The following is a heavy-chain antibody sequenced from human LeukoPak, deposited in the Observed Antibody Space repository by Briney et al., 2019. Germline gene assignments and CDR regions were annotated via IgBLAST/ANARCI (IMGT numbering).Heavy chain of an antibody. CDR3: AKDSSGWATDY. D-gene: IGHD6-19*01. CDR1: GFTFRNYN. CDR2: IRNDGGNK. J-gene: IGHJ4*02. Sequence: GGSLRLSCAASGFTFRNYNMHWVRQPPGKGLEWVAFIRNDGGNKNYADSVKGRFTISRDNSKNTLYLQMDSLRAEDMAVDYCAKDSSGWATDYWGQGTLVTVSS. V-gene: IGHV3-30*02.